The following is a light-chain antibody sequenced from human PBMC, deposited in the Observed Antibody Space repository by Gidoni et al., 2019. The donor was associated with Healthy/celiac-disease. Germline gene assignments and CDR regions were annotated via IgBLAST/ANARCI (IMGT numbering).Light chain of an antibody. Sequence: DIQMTQYPSTLSASVGDRVTITCRASQSISSWLAWYQQKPGKAPKLLIYKASSLESGVPSRFSGSGSGTEFTLTISSLQPDDFATYYCQQYNSYVWTFGQGTKVEIK. V-gene: IGKV1-5*03. J-gene: IGKJ1*01. CDR1: QSISSW. CDR2: KAS. CDR3: QQYNSYVWT.